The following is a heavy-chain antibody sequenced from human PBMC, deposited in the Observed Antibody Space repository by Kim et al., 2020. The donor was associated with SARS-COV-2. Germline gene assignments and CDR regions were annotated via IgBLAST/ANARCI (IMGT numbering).Heavy chain of an antibody. D-gene: IGHD2-21*01. CDR1: GFTVSSNY. CDR3: ARGEGYCGGDCYYGMDV. J-gene: IGHJ6*02. V-gene: IGHV3-53*01. CDR2: IYSGGST. Sequence: GGSLRLSCAASGFTVSSNYMSWVRQAPGKGLEWVSVIYSGGSTYYADSVKGRFTISRDNSKNTLYLQMNSLRAEDTAVYYCARGEGYCGGDCYYGMDVWGQGTTVTVSS.